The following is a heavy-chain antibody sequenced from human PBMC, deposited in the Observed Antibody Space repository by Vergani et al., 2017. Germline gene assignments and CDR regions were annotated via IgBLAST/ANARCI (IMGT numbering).Heavy chain of an antibody. J-gene: IGHJ5*02. CDR2: INHSGST. CDR3: ARGRKGHIVVGPAAGNWFDP. V-gene: IGHV4-34*01. D-gene: IGHD2-2*01. CDR1: GGSFSGYY. Sequence: QVQLQQWGAGLLTPSETLSLTCAVYGGSFSGYYWSWIRQPPGKGLEWIGEINHSGSTNYNPSLKSRVTISVDTSKNQFSLKLSSVTAADTAVYYGARGRKGHIVVGPAAGNWFDPWGQGTLVTVSS.